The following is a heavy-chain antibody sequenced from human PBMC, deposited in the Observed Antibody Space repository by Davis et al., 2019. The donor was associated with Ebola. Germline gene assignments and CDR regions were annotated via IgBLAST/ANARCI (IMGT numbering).Heavy chain of an antibody. J-gene: IGHJ4*02. Sequence: PSETLSLTCAVYGGSFSGYYWSWVRQAPGKGLGWVSVIYSGGSTYYADSVKGRFTISRDNSKNTLYLQMNSLRAEDTAVYYCARSSGFRLTFDYWGQGTLVTVSS. CDR1: GGSFSGYY. V-gene: IGHV3-66*01. D-gene: IGHD4/OR15-4a*01. CDR3: ARSSGFRLTFDY. CDR2: IYSGGST.